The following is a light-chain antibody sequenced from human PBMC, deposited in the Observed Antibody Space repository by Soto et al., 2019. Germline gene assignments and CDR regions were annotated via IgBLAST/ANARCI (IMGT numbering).Light chain of an antibody. J-gene: IGKJ5*01. CDR2: GAS. CDR3: HQYGISPPVT. V-gene: IGKV3-20*01. Sequence: ENVLTQSPGTLSLSPGERATLSCRASQSVSSSYLAWYQQKPGQAPRLLIYGASNRATGIPDRFSGSGSGTDFTLTISRLEPEDFAMYYCHQYGISPPVTFGQGTRLEIK. CDR1: QSVSSSY.